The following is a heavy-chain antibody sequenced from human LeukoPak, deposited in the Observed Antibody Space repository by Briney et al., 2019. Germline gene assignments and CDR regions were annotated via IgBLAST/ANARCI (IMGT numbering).Heavy chain of an antibody. CDR1: GFTFSSYG. D-gene: IGHD2-2*01. J-gene: IGHJ6*02. CDR2: LSYDGSNN. Sequence: GGSLRLSCAASGFTFSSYGMHWFRKAPGKGLEGVAVLSYDGSNNYYADSVKGRFTISRDNSKNTLYLQMNSLRAEDTAVYYCAKVDLVVPAATSIYYYYYYGMDVWGQGTTVTVSS. CDR3: AKVDLVVPAATSIYYYYYYGMDV. V-gene: IGHV3-30*18.